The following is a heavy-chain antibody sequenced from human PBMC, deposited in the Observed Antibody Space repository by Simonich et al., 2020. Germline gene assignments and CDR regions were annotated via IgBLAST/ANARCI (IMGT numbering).Heavy chain of an antibody. V-gene: IGHV4-39*01. D-gene: IGHD6-13*01. Sequence: QLQLQESGPGLVKPSETLSLTCTVSGGSISSSGYYWGWIRQPPGKGLEWIGSIYFSGSTYYNPSLKSQVTISVDTSKNQFSLKRSSVTAADTAVYYCARHAGFAFDIWGQGTMVTVSS. CDR1: GGSISSSGYY. CDR3: ARHAGFAFDI. J-gene: IGHJ3*02. CDR2: IYFSGST.